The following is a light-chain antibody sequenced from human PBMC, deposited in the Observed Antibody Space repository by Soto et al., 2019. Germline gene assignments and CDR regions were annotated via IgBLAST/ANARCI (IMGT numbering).Light chain of an antibody. CDR1: QSVSSY. CDR3: QQRNTWPRT. CDR2: GAS. Sequence: EIVLTQSPATLSLSPGERATLSCRASQSVSSYLAWYQQKPGQPPRLLIYGASNRATGIPARFSGSVSGTDFTLTISSLEPEDFAVYYCQQRNTWPRTFGGGTKVEIK. J-gene: IGKJ4*01. V-gene: IGKV3-11*01.